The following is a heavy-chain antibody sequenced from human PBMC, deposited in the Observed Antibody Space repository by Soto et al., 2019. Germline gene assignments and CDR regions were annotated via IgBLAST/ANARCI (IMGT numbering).Heavy chain of an antibody. V-gene: IGHV3-15*01. D-gene: IGHD3-3*01. CDR2: IKSKTDGGTT. J-gene: IGHJ3*02. CDR3: TTDPQSPPYYDFWSGYYYFAFDI. Sequence: GGSLRLSCAASGFTFSNAWMSWVRQAPGKGLEWVGRIKSKTDGGTTDYAAPVKGRFTISRDDSKNTLYLQMNSLKTEDTAVYCCTTDPQSPPYYDFWSGYYYFAFDIWGQGTMVTVSS. CDR1: GFTFSNAW.